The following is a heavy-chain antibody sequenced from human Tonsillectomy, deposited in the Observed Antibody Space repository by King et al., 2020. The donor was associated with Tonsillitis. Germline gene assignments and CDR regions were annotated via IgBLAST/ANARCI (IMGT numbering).Heavy chain of an antibody. D-gene: IGHD1-14*01. CDR3: AIQNQSFDP. CDR2: IIPILGIS. Sequence: QLVQSGAEVKKPGSSVKVSCKASGGTFSSYAIAWVRQAPGQGLEWMGRIIPILGISNSAQKFQGRVTITADKSTSTAYMELSTLGSEDTAVYYCAIQNQSFDPWGQGTLVTVSS. J-gene: IGHJ5*02. V-gene: IGHV1-69*04. CDR1: GGTFSSYA.